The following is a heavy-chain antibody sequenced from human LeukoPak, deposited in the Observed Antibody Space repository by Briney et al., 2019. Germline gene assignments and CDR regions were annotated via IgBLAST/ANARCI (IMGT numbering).Heavy chain of an antibody. Sequence: ASVKVSCKASGYTFTSYAMHWVRQAPGQRLGWMGWINAGNGNTKYSQKFQGRVTITRDTSASTAYMELSSLRSEDTAVYYCARDPSYYYGSGLNWFDPWGQGTLVTVSS. CDR1: GYTFTSYA. CDR3: ARDPSYYYGSGLNWFDP. V-gene: IGHV1-3*01. D-gene: IGHD3-10*01. CDR2: INAGNGNT. J-gene: IGHJ5*02.